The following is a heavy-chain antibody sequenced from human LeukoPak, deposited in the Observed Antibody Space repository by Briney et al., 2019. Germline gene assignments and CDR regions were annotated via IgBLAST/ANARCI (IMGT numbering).Heavy chain of an antibody. CDR3: ARHLGYYYYGMDV. J-gene: IGHJ6*02. CDR2: IYPGDPDT. V-gene: IGHV5-51*01. Sequence: GESLKISCKGSGYSFTSYCIGWVRQMPGKGLEWMGIIYPGDPDTRYSPSFQGQVTISADKSISTAYLQWSSLKASDTAMYYCARHLGYYYYGMDVWGQGTTVTVSS. CDR1: GYSFTSYC.